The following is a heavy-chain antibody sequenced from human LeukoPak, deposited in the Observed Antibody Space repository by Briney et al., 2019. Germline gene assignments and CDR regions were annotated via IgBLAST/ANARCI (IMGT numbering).Heavy chain of an antibody. CDR3: ARHESYDFWSGYTDGMDV. J-gene: IGHJ6*02. CDR1: GGSISSYY. D-gene: IGHD3-3*01. Sequence: SSETLSLTCTVSGGSISSYYWSWIRQPPGKGLEWIGYIYYSGSTNYNPSLKSRVTISVDTSKNQFSLKLSSVTAADTAVYYCARHESYDFWSGYTDGMDVWGQGTTVTVSS. V-gene: IGHV4-59*08. CDR2: IYYSGST.